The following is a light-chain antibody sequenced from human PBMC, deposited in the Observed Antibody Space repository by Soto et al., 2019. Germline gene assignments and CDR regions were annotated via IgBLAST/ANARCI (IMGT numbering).Light chain of an antibody. CDR2: KAS. J-gene: IGKJ1*01. CDR3: QHYNSYSEA. Sequence: DIQMTQSPSTLSGSVGDRVTITCRASQTISSWLAWYQQKPGKAPKLLLYKASTLKSGVPSRFSGSGSGTEFTLTTSSLQPDDFATYYCQHYNSYSEAFGQGTKVDIK. CDR1: QTISSW. V-gene: IGKV1-5*03.